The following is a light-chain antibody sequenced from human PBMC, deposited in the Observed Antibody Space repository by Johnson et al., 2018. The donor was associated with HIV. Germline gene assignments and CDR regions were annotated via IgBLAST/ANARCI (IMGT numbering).Light chain of an antibody. CDR1: SSNIGNNY. J-gene: IGLJ1*01. Sequence: QSVLTQPPSVSAAPGQKVTISCSGSSSNIGNNYVSWYQQIPGTAPKLLIYENNKRPSGIPDRFSGSKSGTSATLGITGLQTGDEADYYCGTWDSSLSAYVFGTGTKVTFL. CDR2: ENN. V-gene: IGLV1-51*02. CDR3: GTWDSSLSAYV.